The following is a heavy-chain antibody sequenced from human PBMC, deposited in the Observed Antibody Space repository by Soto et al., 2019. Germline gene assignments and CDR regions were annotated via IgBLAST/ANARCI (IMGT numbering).Heavy chain of an antibody. CDR1: GYTFTSYY. Sequence: QVQLVQSGAEVKKPGASVKVSCKASGYTFTSYYMHWVRQAPGQGLEWMGIINPSGGSTSYAQKFQGRVTMTRDTSTSTVYMELSSLRSEDTAVYYWALSYDEYYFDYWGQGTLVTVSS. V-gene: IGHV1-46*03. D-gene: IGHD5-18*01. J-gene: IGHJ4*02. CDR3: ALSYDEYYFDY. CDR2: INPSGGST.